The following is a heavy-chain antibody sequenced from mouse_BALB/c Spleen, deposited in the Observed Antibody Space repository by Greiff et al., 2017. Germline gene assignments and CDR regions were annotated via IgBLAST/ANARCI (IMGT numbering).Heavy chain of an antibody. D-gene: IGHD2-14*01. CDR3: GSVRRYAMDY. CDR2: IDPSDSYT. CDR1: GYTFTSYW. J-gene: IGHJ4*01. V-gene: IGHV1-69*02. Sequence: QVQLQQSGAELVKPGASVKLSCKASGYTFTSYWMHWVKQRPGQGLEWIGEIDPSDSYTNYNQKFKGKATLTVDKSSSTAYMQLSSLTSEDSAVYYCGSVRRYAMDYWGQGTSVTVSS.